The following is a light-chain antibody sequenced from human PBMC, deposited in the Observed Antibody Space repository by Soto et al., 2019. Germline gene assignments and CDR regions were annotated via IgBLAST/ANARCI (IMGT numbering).Light chain of an antibody. CDR2: DAS. V-gene: IGKV3-11*01. J-gene: IGKJ5*01. CDR3: QQYSNWPIT. Sequence: EIVLTQSPATLSLSPGERATLSCRASQSVSSYLAWYQQKPGQAPRLLIYDASNRATGIPARFSGSGSGTDFTLTFSCLEPEDFAVYSCQQYSNWPITFGQGTRLEIK. CDR1: QSVSSY.